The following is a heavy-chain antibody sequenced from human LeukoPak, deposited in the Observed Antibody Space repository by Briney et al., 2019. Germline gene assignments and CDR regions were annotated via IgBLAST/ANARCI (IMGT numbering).Heavy chain of an antibody. CDR2: ISYDGSHK. V-gene: IGHV3-30*18. J-gene: IGHJ3*02. Sequence: GGSLRLSCAASGFTFSSYGMHWVRQAPGKGLEWVAVISYDGSHKYYADSVKGRFTISRDNSKNTLYLQMNSLRAGDTAVYYCAKDEGFGVYYYDSSGYFKDAFDIWGQGTMVTVSS. CDR1: GFTFSSYG. D-gene: IGHD3-22*01. CDR3: AKDEGFGVYYYDSSGYFKDAFDI.